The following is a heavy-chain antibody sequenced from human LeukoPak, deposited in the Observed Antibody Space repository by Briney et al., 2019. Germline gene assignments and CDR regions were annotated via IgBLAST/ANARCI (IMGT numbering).Heavy chain of an antibody. J-gene: IGHJ6*03. CDR1: GFTFSGSA. CDR2: IRSKANSYAT. Sequence: GGSLRLSCAASGFTFSGSAMHWVRQASGKGLGWVGRIRSKANSYATAYAASVKGRFTISRDDSKNTAYLQMNSLKTEDTAVYYCTREYDSYYYYYMDVWGKGTTVTVSS. CDR3: TREYDSYYYYYMDV. D-gene: IGHD3-9*01. V-gene: IGHV3-73*01.